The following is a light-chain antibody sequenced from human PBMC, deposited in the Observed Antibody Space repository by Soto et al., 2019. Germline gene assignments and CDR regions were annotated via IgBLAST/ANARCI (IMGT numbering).Light chain of an antibody. CDR2: KAS. CDR3: QQYKSYVTWT. V-gene: IGKV1-5*03. J-gene: IGKJ1*01. CDR1: QSISTW. Sequence: DIPMTQSPSTLSASVGDSVTITCRASQSISTWLAWYQQKPGKAPKLLIYKASSLESGVPSRFSGSGSGTEFTLTISSLQPDDFATYYCQQYKSYVTWTFAQGTKVEFK.